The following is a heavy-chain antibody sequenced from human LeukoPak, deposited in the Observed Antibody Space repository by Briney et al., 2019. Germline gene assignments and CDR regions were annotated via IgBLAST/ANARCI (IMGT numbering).Heavy chain of an antibody. CDR1: GFTFSSYA. J-gene: IGHJ4*02. V-gene: IGHV3-23*01. CDR3: ARGTAWYSSSWYFDF. Sequence: PGGSLRLSCAASGFTFSSYAMTGVRQAPGKGLEWVSGIGGSGAKAYYADSVKGRFTISRDNSKNMLYLQMNSLRADDTSVYYCARGTAWYSSSWYFDFWGQGTLVTVSS. CDR2: IGGSGAKA. D-gene: IGHD6-13*01.